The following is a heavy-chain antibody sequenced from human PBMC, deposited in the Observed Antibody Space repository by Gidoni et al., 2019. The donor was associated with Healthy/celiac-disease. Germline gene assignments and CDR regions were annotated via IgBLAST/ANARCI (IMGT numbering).Heavy chain of an antibody. V-gene: IGHV1-46*03. CDR2: INPSAGST. CDR3: ARVPKRYYYYGRDV. Sequence: QVQLVQSGAAVKNPGASVRVSCSASGSTFTSYYMHWVRQDPGQGLEWLGIINPSAGSTTYAQKFQGRVTMTSDTSTSTVYMELSSLRSEDTAVYYCARVPKRYYYYGRDVWGQGTTVTVSS. J-gene: IGHJ6*02. CDR1: GSTFTSYY.